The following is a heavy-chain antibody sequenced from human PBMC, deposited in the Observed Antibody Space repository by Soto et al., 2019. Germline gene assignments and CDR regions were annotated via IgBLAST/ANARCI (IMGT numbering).Heavy chain of an antibody. Sequence: SETLSLTCTVSGGSISSSSYYWGWIRQPPGKGLEWIGSIYYSGSTYYNPSLKSRVTISVDTSKNQFSLKLSSVTAADTAVYYCARQRPTDGRWEFANYYGMDVWGQGAPVTVSS. D-gene: IGHD1-26*01. J-gene: IGHJ6*02. CDR2: IYYSGST. V-gene: IGHV4-39*01. CDR1: GGSISSSSYY. CDR3: ARQRPTDGRWEFANYYGMDV.